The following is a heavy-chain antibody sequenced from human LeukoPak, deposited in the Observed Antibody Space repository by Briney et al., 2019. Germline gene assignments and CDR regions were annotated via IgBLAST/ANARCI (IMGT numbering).Heavy chain of an antibody. CDR1: GFTVSSNY. V-gene: IGHV3-53*05. Sequence: QSWGSLRLSCAASGFTVSSNYMSWVRQAPGKGLEWVSVIYSGGSTYYADSVKGRFTISRDNAKNSLYLQVNSLRAEDTALYYCAKEEYYYDSSGPRAFDYWGQGTLVTVSS. CDR3: AKEEYYYDSSGPRAFDY. CDR2: IYSGGST. J-gene: IGHJ4*02. D-gene: IGHD3-22*01.